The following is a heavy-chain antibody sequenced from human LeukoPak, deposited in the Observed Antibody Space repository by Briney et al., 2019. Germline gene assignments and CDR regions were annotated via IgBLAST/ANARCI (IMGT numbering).Heavy chain of an antibody. CDR3: ARDRPAEKMLVWFGGPTVGLDPFDI. CDR1: GGSIRSYD. CDR2: VHNSGSS. J-gene: IGHJ3*02. D-gene: IGHD3-10*01. Sequence: PSETLSLTCTVSGGSIRSYDWSWIRQPPGKGLEWVGNVHNSGSSSYNPSFKSRVTISLDTSKNQISLTLRSVTAADTAVYYCARDRPAEKMLVWFGGPTVGLDPFDIWGQGTMVIVSS. V-gene: IGHV4-59*01.